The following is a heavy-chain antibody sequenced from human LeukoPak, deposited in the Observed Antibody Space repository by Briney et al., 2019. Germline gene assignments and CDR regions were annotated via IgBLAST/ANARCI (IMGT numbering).Heavy chain of an antibody. CDR2: IDPSDSYT. D-gene: IGHD5-18*01. V-gene: IGHV5-10-1*01. Sequence: GESLKISCKGSGYSFTSYWISWVRQMPGKGLEWMGRIDPSDSYTNYSPSFQGHVTISADKSISTAYLQWSSPKASDTAMYYCAREEGTAMVSYFDYWGQGTLVTVSS. CDR3: AREEGTAMVSYFDY. J-gene: IGHJ4*02. CDR1: GYSFTSYW.